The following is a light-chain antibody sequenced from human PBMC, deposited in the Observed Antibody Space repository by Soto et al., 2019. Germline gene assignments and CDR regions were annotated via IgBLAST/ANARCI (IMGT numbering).Light chain of an antibody. J-gene: IGLJ3*02. CDR2: DVS. CDR3: CSYAGSVV. CDR1: SSDVGGYNY. V-gene: IGLV2-11*01. Sequence: QSALTQPRSVSGSPGQSVTISCTGTSSDVGGYNYVSWYQQHPGKAPKLMIYDVSKRPSGVPDRFSGSKSGNTASLTISGLQAEDEADYHCCSYAGSVVFGGGTKLTV.